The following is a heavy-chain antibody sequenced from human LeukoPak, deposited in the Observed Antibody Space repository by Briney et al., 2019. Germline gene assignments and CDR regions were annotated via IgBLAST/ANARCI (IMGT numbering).Heavy chain of an antibody. CDR1: GFTFSSYS. J-gene: IGHJ1*01. Sequence: PGGSLRLSCAASGFTFSSYSMDWVRQAPGKGLEWVSSISSSSNNIYYADSVQGRFTISRDNGKNSLYLLMNSLRAEDTAVYYCVYGGGYFQHWGQGTLVTVSS. V-gene: IGHV3-21*01. D-gene: IGHD4-23*01. CDR2: ISSSSNNI. CDR3: VYGGGYFQH.